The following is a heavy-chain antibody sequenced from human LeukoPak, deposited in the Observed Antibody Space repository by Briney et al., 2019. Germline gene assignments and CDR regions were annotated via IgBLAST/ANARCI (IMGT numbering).Heavy chain of an antibody. CDR2: IYTSGST. J-gene: IGHJ5*02. Sequence: RTSETLSLTCTVSGGSISSYYWSWIRQPPGKGLEWIGRIYTSGSTNYNPSLKSRVTMSVDTSKNQFSLKLSSVTAADTAVYYCARDMWELLEGGRWFDPWGQGTLVTVSS. D-gene: IGHD1-26*01. CDR3: ARDMWELLEGGRWFDP. V-gene: IGHV4-4*07. CDR1: GGSISSYY.